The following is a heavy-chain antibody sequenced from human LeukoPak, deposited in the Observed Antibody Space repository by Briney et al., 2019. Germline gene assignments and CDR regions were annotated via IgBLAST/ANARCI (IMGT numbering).Heavy chain of an antibody. CDR3: ARLGYSSTLNY. CDR2: INHSGST. V-gene: IGHV4-38-2*02. J-gene: IGHJ4*02. D-gene: IGHD6-19*01. Sequence: SETLSLTCTVSGYSISSDYYWGWIRQPPGKGLEWIGTINHSGSTHYNPSLKGRVTISVDTSKNQFSLKLSSVTAADTAVYYCARLGYSSTLNYWGQGTLVTVSS. CDR1: GYSISSDYY.